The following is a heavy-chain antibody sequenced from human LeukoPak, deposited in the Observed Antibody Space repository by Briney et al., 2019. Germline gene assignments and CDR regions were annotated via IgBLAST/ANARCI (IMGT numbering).Heavy chain of an antibody. Sequence: GASVKVSCKASGYTFTGYYMHWVRQAPGQGLEWMGWINPNSGGTNYQGRVTMTRDASTSTVYMELSSLRSEDTAVYYCASTGGLVVVAAMDPWGQGTLVTVSS. CDR1: GYTFTGYY. CDR3: ASTGGLVVVAAMDP. D-gene: IGHD2-15*01. J-gene: IGHJ5*02. V-gene: IGHV1-2*02. CDR2: INPNSGGT.